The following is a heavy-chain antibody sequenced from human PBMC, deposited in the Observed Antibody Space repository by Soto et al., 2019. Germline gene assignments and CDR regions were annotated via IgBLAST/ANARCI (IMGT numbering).Heavy chain of an antibody. Sequence: ASETLSLTCTVSCGSISSYYWSWIRQPPGKGLEWIGYIYYSGSTNYNPSLKSRVTISVDTSKNQFSLKLSSVTAADTAVYYCARDRRFGELKGPYFDYWGQGTLVTVSS. CDR2: IYYSGST. CDR1: CGSISSYY. J-gene: IGHJ4*02. V-gene: IGHV4-59*01. CDR3: ARDRRFGELKGPYFDY. D-gene: IGHD3-10*01.